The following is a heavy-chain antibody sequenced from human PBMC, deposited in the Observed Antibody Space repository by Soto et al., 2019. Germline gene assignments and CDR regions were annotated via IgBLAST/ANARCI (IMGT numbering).Heavy chain of an antibody. Sequence: GGSLRLSCAASGFTFSSFWMSWVRQAPGKGLEWVANIKTDGSETHYVDSVKGRFTIPRDNPKTSLFLQMNSLRVEDTAVYFCTSDRYPRFYHGSGSYPYYWGQGTPVTVSS. CDR2: IKTDGSET. CDR1: GFTFSSFW. J-gene: IGHJ4*02. V-gene: IGHV3-7*03. D-gene: IGHD3-10*01. CDR3: TSDRYPRFYHGSGSYPYY.